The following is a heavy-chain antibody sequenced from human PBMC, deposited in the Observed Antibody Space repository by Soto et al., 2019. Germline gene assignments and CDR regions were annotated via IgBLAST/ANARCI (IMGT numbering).Heavy chain of an antibody. CDR1: GGSISSGGYY. V-gene: IGHV4-31*03. D-gene: IGHD2-15*01. J-gene: IGHJ5*02. CDR2: IYYSGST. Sequence: TLSLTCTVSGGSISSGGYYWSWIRQHPGKGLEWIGYIYYSGSTYYNPSLKSRVTISVDTSKNQFSLKLSSVTAADTAVYYCARAERDCSGGSCYRARVKFDPWGQGTLVTVSS. CDR3: ARAERDCSGGSCYRARVKFDP.